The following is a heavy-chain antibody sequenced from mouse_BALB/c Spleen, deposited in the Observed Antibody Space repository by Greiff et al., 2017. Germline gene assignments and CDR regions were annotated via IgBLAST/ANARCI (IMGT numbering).Heavy chain of an antibody. V-gene: IGHV5-6-5*01. J-gene: IGHJ1*01. CDR1: GFTFSSYA. D-gene: IGHD1-1*02. CDR3: ARGGGGYLYWYFDV. CDR2: ISSGGST. Sequence: EVKLMESGGGLVKPGGSLKLSCAASGFTFSSYAMSWVRQTPEKRLEWVASISSGGSTYYPDSVKGRFTISRDNARNILYLQMSSLRSEDTAMYYCARGGGGYLYWYFDVWGAGTTVTVSS.